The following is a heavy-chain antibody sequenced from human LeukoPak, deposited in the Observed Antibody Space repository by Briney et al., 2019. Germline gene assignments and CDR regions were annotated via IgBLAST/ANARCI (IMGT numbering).Heavy chain of an antibody. D-gene: IGHD6-13*01. J-gene: IGHJ6*03. Sequence: GASVKVSCKASGYTFTSFAMNWVRQAPGQGLEWMGWINTNTGNPTYAQGFTGRFVFSLDTSVSTAYLQISSLKAEDTAVYYCARDSSSWYWNGYYYYMDVWGKGTTVTISS. CDR2: INTNTGNP. V-gene: IGHV7-4-1*02. CDR3: ARDSSSWYWNGYYYYMDV. CDR1: GYTFTSFA.